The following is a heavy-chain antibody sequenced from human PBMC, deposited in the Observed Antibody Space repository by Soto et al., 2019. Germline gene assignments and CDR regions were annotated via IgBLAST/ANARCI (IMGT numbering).Heavy chain of an antibody. CDR1: GGSISSGGYY. J-gene: IGHJ4*02. CDR3: ARLLTVTTATDY. CDR2: IYYSGRT. V-gene: IGHV4-31*03. D-gene: IGHD4-17*01. Sequence: QVQLQESGPGLVKPSQTLSLTCTVSGGSISSGGYYWSWIGQPPGKGLEWIGNIYYSGRTYYNPSLQSRVTISVDTSKNQFSLKLSSVTAADTAVYYCARLLTVTTATDYWGQGTLVTVSS.